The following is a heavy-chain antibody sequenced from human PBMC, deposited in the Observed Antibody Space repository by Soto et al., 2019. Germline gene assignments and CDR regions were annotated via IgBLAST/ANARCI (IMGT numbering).Heavy chain of an antibody. CDR3: AREVCRGGSCYVEALRWFDP. J-gene: IGHJ5*02. V-gene: IGHV1-69*13. CDR2: VIPIFGTA. Sequence: GASVNVSCKASGGTFSSYTISWVRQAPAQGLEWMGGVIPIFGTANYAQKFQGSVTITADESTSTAYMELSSLRSEETAVYYCAREVCRGGSCYVEALRWFDPWGQGTLVPVSS. CDR1: GGTFSSYT. D-gene: IGHD2-15*01.